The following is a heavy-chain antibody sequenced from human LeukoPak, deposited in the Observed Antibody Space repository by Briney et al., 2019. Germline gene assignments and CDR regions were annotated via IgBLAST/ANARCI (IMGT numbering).Heavy chain of an antibody. D-gene: IGHD3-10*01. CDR3: AVYGSEGRDDF. V-gene: IGHV4-4*07. CDR2: IDPSGST. J-gene: IGHJ4*02. Sequence: SETLSLTCTVSGGSISRYYWNWIRQSAGKRLEWIGRIDPSGSTNYNPSLKSRVTMSVDTSTNQFSLKLISVTAADTAVYYCAVYGSEGRDDFWGQGTLVTVSS. CDR1: GGSISRYY.